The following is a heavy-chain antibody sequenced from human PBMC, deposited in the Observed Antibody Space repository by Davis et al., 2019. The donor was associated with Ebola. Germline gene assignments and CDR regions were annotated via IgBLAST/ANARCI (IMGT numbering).Heavy chain of an antibody. Sequence: PGGSLRLSCAASGFTFDDYAMHWVRQAPGKGLEWVSGISWNSGSIGYADSVKGRFTISRDNAKNSLYLQMNSLRAEDTAVYYCARSPIEITMIVVDYGMDVWGKGTTVTVSS. CDR3: ARSPIEITMIVVDYGMDV. CDR1: GFTFDDYA. CDR2: ISWNSGSI. V-gene: IGHV3-9*01. D-gene: IGHD3-22*01. J-gene: IGHJ6*04.